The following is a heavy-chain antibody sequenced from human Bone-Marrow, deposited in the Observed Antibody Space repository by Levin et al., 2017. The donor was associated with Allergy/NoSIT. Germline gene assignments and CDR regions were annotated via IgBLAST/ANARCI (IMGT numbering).Heavy chain of an antibody. Sequence: GESLKISCAASGFTFDIYAMNWVRQAPGKGLEWVSAISGSGGDTYYADSVKGRFTISRDNSKNMLYLQLNSLRADDTAVYFCAKDLVVAPGEVNCFDPWGQGTLVTVSS. J-gene: IGHJ5*02. D-gene: IGHD2-15*01. CDR3: AKDLVVAPGEVNCFDP. CDR1: GFTFDIYA. CDR2: ISGSGGDT. V-gene: IGHV3-23*01.